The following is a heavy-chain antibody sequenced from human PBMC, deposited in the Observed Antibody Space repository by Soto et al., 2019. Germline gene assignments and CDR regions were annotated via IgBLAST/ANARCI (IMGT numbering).Heavy chain of an antibody. CDR2: ISGSGGST. J-gene: IGHJ4*02. CDR1: GFTFSSYA. V-gene: IGHV3-23*01. CDR3: AKGKSITMIAVVFPEGFDY. D-gene: IGHD3-22*01. Sequence: EVQLLESGGGLVQPGGSLRLSCAASGFTFSSYAMSWVRQAPGKGLEWVSAISGSGGSTYYADSVKGRFTTSRDNSKNTLYLQMNSLRAEDTAVYYCAKGKSITMIAVVFPEGFDYWGQGTLVTVSS.